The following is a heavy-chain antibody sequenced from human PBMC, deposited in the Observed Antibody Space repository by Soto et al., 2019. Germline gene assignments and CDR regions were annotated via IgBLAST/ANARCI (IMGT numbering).Heavy chain of an antibody. Sequence: GESLKISCKGSGYSFTSYWIGWVRQMPGKGLEWMGIIYPGDSDTRYSPSFQGQVTISADKSISTAYLQWSSLKASDTAMYYCARWYYYGSGSYYFNWFDPWGQGTLVTVSS. CDR1: GYSFTSYW. CDR3: ARWYYYGSGSYYFNWFDP. V-gene: IGHV5-51*01. J-gene: IGHJ5*02. D-gene: IGHD3-10*01. CDR2: IYPGDSDT.